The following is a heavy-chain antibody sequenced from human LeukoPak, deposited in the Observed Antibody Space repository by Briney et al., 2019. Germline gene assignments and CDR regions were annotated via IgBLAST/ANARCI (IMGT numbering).Heavy chain of an antibody. CDR3: ARVAKERVGGVYYFDY. V-gene: IGHV3-13*01. J-gene: IGHJ4*02. CDR1: GFTFSDYD. Sequence: GGSLRLSCAASGFTFSDYDMHWVRQATGKGLEWVSAIGTAGDTYYTGSVKGRFTISRENAKDSLYLQMSSLRAGDTAVYYCARVAKERVGGVYYFDYWGQGTLVTVSS. CDR2: IGTAGDT. D-gene: IGHD1-1*01.